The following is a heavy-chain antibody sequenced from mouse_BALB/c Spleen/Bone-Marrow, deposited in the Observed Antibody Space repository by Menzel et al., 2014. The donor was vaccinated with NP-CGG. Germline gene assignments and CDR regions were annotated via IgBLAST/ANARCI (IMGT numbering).Heavy chain of an antibody. CDR2: IHPNSGNT. CDR1: GYTFTSSW. J-gene: IGHJ2*01. Sequence: VQLQQSGSVLVRPGASVKLSYKASGYTFTSSWMHWAKQRPGQGLEWIGEIHPNSGNTNYNEKFKGKATLTVDTSSSTAYVDLSSLTSEDSAVYYCARELGRGYYFDYWGQGTTLTVSS. CDR3: ARELGRGYYFDY. D-gene: IGHD4-1*01. V-gene: IGHV1S130*01.